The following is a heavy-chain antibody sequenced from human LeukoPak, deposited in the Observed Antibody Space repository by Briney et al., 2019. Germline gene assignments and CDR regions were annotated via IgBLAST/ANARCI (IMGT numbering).Heavy chain of an antibody. CDR3: ATVFKGSSLQDY. V-gene: IGHV3-74*03. CDR1: GFTITNNW. CDR2: IKNDESTA. D-gene: IGHD1-26*01. J-gene: IGHJ4*02. Sequence: GGSLRPSCVVSGFTITNNWMYWVRQPPGRGLVWVSRIKNDESTAVYADSVKGRFTISRDNAKNTLYLQMNSLRVEDTAVYYCATVFKGSSLQDYWGQGILVTVSS.